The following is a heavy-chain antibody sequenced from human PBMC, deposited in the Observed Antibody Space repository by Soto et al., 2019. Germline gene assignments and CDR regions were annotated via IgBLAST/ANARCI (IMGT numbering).Heavy chain of an antibody. J-gene: IGHJ4*02. Sequence: EVPLLESGGGLVQPGGSLRLSCAASGFTFNSYAMSWVRQAPGKGLEWVSAISGSGGSTYYADSVKGRFTISRDNSKNTLYLQMNSLRAEDTAVYYCAKGVEVPAAPFGYWGQGTLVTVSS. V-gene: IGHV3-23*01. CDR1: GFTFNSYA. CDR2: ISGSGGST. D-gene: IGHD2-2*01. CDR3: AKGVEVPAAPFGY.